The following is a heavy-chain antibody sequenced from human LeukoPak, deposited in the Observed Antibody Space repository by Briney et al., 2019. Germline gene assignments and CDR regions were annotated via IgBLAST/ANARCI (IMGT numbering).Heavy chain of an antibody. CDR1: GYTFTSYG. CDR3: ARRSEETGDHYYFDY. CDR2: ISAYNGNT. D-gene: IGHD7-27*01. J-gene: IGHJ4*02. V-gene: IGHV1-18*01. Sequence: GASVKVSCKASGYTFTSYGISWVRQAPGQGLEWMGWISAYNGNTNYAQKLQGRVTTTTDTSTSTAYMELRSLRSDDTAVYYCARRSEETGDHYYFDYWGQGTLVTVSS.